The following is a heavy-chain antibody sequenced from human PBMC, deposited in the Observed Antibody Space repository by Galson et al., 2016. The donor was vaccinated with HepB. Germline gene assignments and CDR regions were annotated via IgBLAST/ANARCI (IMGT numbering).Heavy chain of an antibody. CDR3: ARGRYFDWMYWFDP. Sequence: SCEASGYTFTDFYIHWVRQAPGQGLEWMGWINPNSGGTDYAQKFQDWVTMTRDTSINTTYMELTRLRSDDTAVYYCARGRYFDWMYWFDPWGQGTLVTVSS. D-gene: IGHD3-9*01. CDR2: INPNSGGT. CDR1: GYTFTDFY. V-gene: IGHV1-2*04. J-gene: IGHJ5*02.